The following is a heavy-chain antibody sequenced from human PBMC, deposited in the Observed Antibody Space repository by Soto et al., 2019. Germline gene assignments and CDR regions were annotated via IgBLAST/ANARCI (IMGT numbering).Heavy chain of an antibody. CDR2: IYPGDSDT. CDR1: GYSFTTYW. CDR3: ARPNGDYGDS. D-gene: IGHD3-16*01. J-gene: IGHJ4*02. V-gene: IGHV5-51*01. Sequence: PGESLKISCKGSGYSFTTYWIGWVRQMAGKGLEWMGVIYPGDSDTRYSPSFEGQVTISADKSINTAYLQWSSLKASDSAIYYCARPNGDYGDSWGQGTQVTVSS.